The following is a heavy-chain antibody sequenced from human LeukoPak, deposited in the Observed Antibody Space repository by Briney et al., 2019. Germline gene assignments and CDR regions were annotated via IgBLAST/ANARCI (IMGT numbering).Heavy chain of an antibody. CDR2: INPNSGGT. D-gene: IGHD5-18*01. CDR3: ARDLRSGGVTYGQDS. J-gene: IGHJ4*02. V-gene: IGHV1-2*02. CDR1: GYTFTGYY. Sequence: GASVKVSCKASGYTFTGYYMHWVRQAPGQGLEWMGWINPNSGGTNYAQKFQGRVTMTRDTSISTAYMELSRLTSDDTAVYYCARDLRSGGVTYGQDSWGQGTLVTVSS.